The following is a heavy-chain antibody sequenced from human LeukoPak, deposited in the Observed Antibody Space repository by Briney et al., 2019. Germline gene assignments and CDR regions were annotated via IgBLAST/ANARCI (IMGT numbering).Heavy chain of an antibody. V-gene: IGHV3-7*01. D-gene: IGHD1-26*01. CDR1: GFTFSNYY. Sequence: PGGTLRLSCAASGFTFSNYYMMWVRQVPGKGLEGVANIKPDGSDKSYVDPVKGRFTISRANAENSRYLQLNSLGVDDTAVYFCARDREVGATIHDYWGQGTLVTVSS. CDR3: ARDREVGATIHDY. J-gene: IGHJ4*02. CDR2: IKPDGSDK.